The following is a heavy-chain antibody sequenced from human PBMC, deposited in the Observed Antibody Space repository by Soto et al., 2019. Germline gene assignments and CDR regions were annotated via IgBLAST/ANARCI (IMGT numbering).Heavy chain of an antibody. CDR3: ARIDIVVVPAATNFDY. CDR1: GGSISSGDYY. J-gene: IGHJ4*02. V-gene: IGHV4-30-4*01. Sequence: PSETLSLTCTVSGGSISSGDYYWSWIRQPPGKGLEWIGYIYYSGSTYYNPSLKSRVTISVDTSKNQFSLKLSSVTAADTAVYYCARIDIVVVPAATNFDYWGQGTLVTVSS. CDR2: IYYSGST. D-gene: IGHD2-2*01.